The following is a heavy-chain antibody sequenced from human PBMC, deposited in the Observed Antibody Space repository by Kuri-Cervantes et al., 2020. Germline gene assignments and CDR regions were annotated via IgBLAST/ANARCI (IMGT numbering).Heavy chain of an antibody. CDR1: GYTFSSYG. Sequence: ASVKVSCKASGYTFSSYGVSWVRQAPGQGLEWVGWISAYIGNTNSAQKFQGRVTMTTDTSTSTAYMELRGLRSDDTAVYYCARDGRGRYYQVSDYWGQGTLVTSPQ. CDR3: ARDGRGRYYQVSDY. D-gene: IGHD1-26*01. J-gene: IGHJ4*02. CDR2: ISAYIGNT. V-gene: IGHV1-18*01.